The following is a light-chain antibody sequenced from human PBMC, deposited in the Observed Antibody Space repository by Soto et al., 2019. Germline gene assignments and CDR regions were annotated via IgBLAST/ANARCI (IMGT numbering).Light chain of an antibody. CDR2: ATS. CDR3: QHYDIATRT. CDR1: QSVPSDS. Sequence: EIVLTQSPATQSVSPGEEAILSCRASQSVPSDSLAWYQHKPGQAPRLLIYATSKKATGVPARFGGSGTGTDFTLSVNTVQPEDFAVYYCQHYDIATRTFGPGTKLEVK. V-gene: IGKV3-20*01. J-gene: IGKJ1*01.